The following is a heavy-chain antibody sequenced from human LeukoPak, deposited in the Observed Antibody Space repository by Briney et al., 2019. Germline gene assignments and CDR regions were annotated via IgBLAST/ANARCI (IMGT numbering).Heavy chain of an antibody. CDR3: ASGPTYDYVRVILY. CDR2: IYTAGTT. J-gene: IGHJ4*02. Sequence: PGGSLRLSCAVSGFTVSGNYMTWVRQAPGKGLEWVSVIYTAGTTYYRDSVKGRFTISRHNSKNTVYLQMDSLRPEDTAVYYCASGPTYDYVRVILYWGQGTLVTVSS. CDR1: GFTVSGNY. V-gene: IGHV3-53*04. D-gene: IGHD3-16*01.